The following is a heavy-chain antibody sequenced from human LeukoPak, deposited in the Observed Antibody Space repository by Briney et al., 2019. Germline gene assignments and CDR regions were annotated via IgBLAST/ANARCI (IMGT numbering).Heavy chain of an antibody. Sequence: SETLSLTCTVSGGSINTYYWSWIRQPPGKGLEWIGEINHSGSTNYNPSLKSRVTISVDTSKNQFSLKLSSVTAADTAVYYCARRTTVTTGLARSAFDIWGQGTMVTVSS. D-gene: IGHD4-17*01. CDR2: INHSGST. CDR3: ARRTTVTTGLARSAFDI. CDR1: GGSINTYY. V-gene: IGHV4-34*01. J-gene: IGHJ3*02.